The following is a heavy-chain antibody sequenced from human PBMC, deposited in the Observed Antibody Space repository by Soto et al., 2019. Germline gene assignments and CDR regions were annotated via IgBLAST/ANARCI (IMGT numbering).Heavy chain of an antibody. CDR3: VRVNEGVYHGRSGYYDC. J-gene: IGHJ4*02. D-gene: IGHD2-15*01. Sequence: ASVKVSCKASGYRFSSYGICWVRQAPGQGLQWMGWISTYSGNTNFAQDFRDRLTMTTDTSTNTAYMELRSLRSDDMAVYYCVRVNEGVYHGRSGYYDCLGQGTVVSVSS. CDR2: ISTYSGNT. CDR1: GYRFSSYG. V-gene: IGHV1-18*03.